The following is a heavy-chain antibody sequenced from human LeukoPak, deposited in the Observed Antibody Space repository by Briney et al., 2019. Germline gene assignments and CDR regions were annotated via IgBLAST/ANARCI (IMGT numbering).Heavy chain of an antibody. CDR2: IIPIFSTA. V-gene: IGHV1-69*06. CDR1: GGTFSNYA. D-gene: IGHD3-10*01. J-gene: IGHJ4*02. Sequence: SVKASCKASGGTFSNYAINWVRQAPGQGLEWMGGIIPIFSTANYAQKFQGRVTITADKSTNTAHMELSSLRSDDTAVFYCARGRVNTMIRGIIPPFDYWGQGTLVTVSS. CDR3: ARGRVNTMIRGIIPPFDY.